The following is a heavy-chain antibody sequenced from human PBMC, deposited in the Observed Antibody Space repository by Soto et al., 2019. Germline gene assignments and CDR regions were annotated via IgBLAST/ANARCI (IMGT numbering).Heavy chain of an antibody. Sequence: SETLSLTCAVSGGSVSIYYLSWIRQPPGKGLEWIGYIYYTGTTTYNPSIKSRVTISVDSSKNQFSLNLTSVSAADTAVYYCARLGGFYQSLDSWGQGTLVTSPQ. CDR3: ARLGGFYQSLDS. CDR1: GGSVSIYY. CDR2: IYYTGTT. V-gene: IGHV4-59*08. D-gene: IGHD3-22*01. J-gene: IGHJ5*01.